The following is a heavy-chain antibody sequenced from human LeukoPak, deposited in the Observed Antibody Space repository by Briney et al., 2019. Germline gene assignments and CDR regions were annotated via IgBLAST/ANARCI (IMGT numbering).Heavy chain of an antibody. CDR1: GFTFSGSA. V-gene: IGHV3-73*01. CDR3: AKEGSSWNNLGFDY. D-gene: IGHD6-13*01. Sequence: GGSLRLSCAASGFTFSGSAMHWVRQASGKGLEWVGRIRSKANSYATAYAASVKGRFTISRDDSKNTAYLQMNSLRAEDTAVYYCAKEGSSWNNLGFDYWGQGTLVTVSS. J-gene: IGHJ4*02. CDR2: IRSKANSYAT.